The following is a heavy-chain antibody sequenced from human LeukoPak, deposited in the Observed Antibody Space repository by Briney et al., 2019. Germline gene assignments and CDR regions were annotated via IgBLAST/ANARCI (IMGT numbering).Heavy chain of an antibody. V-gene: IGHV4-4*02. J-gene: IGHJ3*02. CDR3: AITYYDILTGYYSYAFDI. D-gene: IGHD3-9*01. Sequence: SGTLSLTCAVSGGSISSSIWWSWVRQPPGKGLEWIGEIYHSGSTNYNPSLKSRVTISVDTSKNQFSLKLSSVTAADTAVYYCAITYYDILTGYYSYAFDIWGQGTMVTVSS. CDR1: GGSISSSIW. CDR2: IYHSGST.